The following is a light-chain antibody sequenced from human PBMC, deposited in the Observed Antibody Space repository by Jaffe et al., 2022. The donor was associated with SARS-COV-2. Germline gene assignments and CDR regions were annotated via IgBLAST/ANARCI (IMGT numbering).Light chain of an antibody. J-gene: IGLJ2*01. CDR1: SNDVGGYNL. CDR2: DVS. Sequence: QSALTQPASVSGSPGQSITISCTGTSNDVGGYNLVSWYQQHPGKAPQLMIYDVSNRPSGVSNRFSGSKSGNTASLTISGLQAEDEADYYCSSRSSSSLVVFGGGTKLTVL. V-gene: IGLV2-14*03. CDR3: SSRSSSSLVV.